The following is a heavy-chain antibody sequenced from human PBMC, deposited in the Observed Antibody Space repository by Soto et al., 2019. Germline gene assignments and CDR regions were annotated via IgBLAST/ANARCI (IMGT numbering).Heavy chain of an antibody. CDR3: ARDPQFLEWLPTPRGFDP. CDR2: TSYDGSNE. J-gene: IGHJ5*02. V-gene: IGHV3-30-3*01. CDR1: GFTFSTYA. Sequence: PGGSLRLSCAASGFTFSTYAMHWVRQAPGKGLEWVAVTSYDGSNEYYGDSVKGRFTISRDNSKNTVYLQMNSLRAEDTAVYYCARDPQFLEWLPTPRGFDPWGQGTLVTVSS. D-gene: IGHD3-3*01.